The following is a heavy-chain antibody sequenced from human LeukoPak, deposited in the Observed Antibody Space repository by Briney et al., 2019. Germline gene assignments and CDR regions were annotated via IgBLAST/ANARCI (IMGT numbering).Heavy chain of an antibody. CDR3: ARDHYDHPGESGAFDI. CDR2: IYSGGST. D-gene: IGHD3-22*01. V-gene: IGHV3-53*01. J-gene: IGHJ3*02. Sequence: GGSLRLSCAASGFTVSSNYMSWVRQAPGKGLEWVSVIYSGGSTYYADSVKGRFTISRDNSKNALYLQMNSLRAEDTAVYYCARDHYDHPGESGAFDIWGQGTMVTVSS. CDR1: GFTVSSNY.